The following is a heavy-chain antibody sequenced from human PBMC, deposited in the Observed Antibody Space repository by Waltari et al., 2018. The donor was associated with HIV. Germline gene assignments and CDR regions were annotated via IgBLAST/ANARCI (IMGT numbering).Heavy chain of an antibody. CDR3: STDMALIWKYL. Sequence: EPPLADSGGGSVAPGGPLSLSCAASGLSCSDVWMSWVREAPGGGIEWIGRMKSKRNGVTTDYAPFVQGRSTNARDDSINVVYLYLANLKTDDSETYYCSTDMALIWKYLWGLGTLVSVSS. D-gene: IGHD1-1*01. V-gene: IGHV3-15*01. CDR2: MKSKRNGVTT. J-gene: IGHJ1*01. CDR1: GLSCSDVW.